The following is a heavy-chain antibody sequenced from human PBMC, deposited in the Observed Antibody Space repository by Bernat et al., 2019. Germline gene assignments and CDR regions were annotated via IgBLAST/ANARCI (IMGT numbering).Heavy chain of an antibody. J-gene: IGHJ4*02. CDR3: ATHHHNPTYDY. CDR2: IFYSGST. D-gene: IGHD1-14*01. CDR1: GGSISGSSYY. V-gene: IGHV4-39*01. Sequence: QLQLQESGPGLVKPSETLSLTCTVSGGSISGSSYYWGWIRQPPGKGLGWIGSIFYSGSTYYNPSLKSRVTISADTSKNQLSLKLTSVTAADTAVYFCATHHHNPTYDYWGQGILVTVSS.